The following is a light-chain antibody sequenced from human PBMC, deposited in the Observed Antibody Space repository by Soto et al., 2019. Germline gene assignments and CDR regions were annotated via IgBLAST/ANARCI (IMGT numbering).Light chain of an antibody. CDR1: NSDVGNYNH. CDR3: CSFARSSTWI. Sequence: QSVLTHPVSVSGAPGHSITISCTGTNSDVGNYNHVSWYQQHPGKAPKLMIYEVSKRPSGVSNRFSGSKSANTASLTISGFQAEDEAVYYCCSFARSSTWIFGGGTKVTVL. CDR2: EVS. J-gene: IGLJ2*01. V-gene: IGLV2-23*02.